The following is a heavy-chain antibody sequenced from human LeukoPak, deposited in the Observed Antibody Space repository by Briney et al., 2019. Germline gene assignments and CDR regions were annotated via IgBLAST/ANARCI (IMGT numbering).Heavy chain of an antibody. CDR3: ARNSGGWFGELYYFDY. D-gene: IGHD3-10*01. V-gene: IGHV3-7*03. CDR2: IKQDGSEK. J-gene: IGHJ4*02. Sequence: PGGSLRLSCAASGFTFSSYWMSWVRQAPGKGLEWVANIKQDGSEKYYVDSVKGRFTISRDNAKNSLYLQMNSLRAEDTAVYYCARNSGGWFGELYYFDYWGQGTLVTVSS. CDR1: GFTFSSYW.